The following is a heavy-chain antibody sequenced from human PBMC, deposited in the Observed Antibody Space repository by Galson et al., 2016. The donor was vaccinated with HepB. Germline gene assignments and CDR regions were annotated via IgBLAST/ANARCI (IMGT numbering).Heavy chain of an antibody. D-gene: IGHD4-17*01. CDR2: IYYSGNT. CDR1: GGFISSGGYF. CDR3: ARGTPLRGLDY. V-gene: IGHV4-31*03. Sequence: TLSLTCTVSGGFISSGGYFWSWIRQHPGKGLEWIAYIYYSGNTYYNPSLKSRITISIDTSKNQFSLRLSSVTAADTAVYYCARGTPLRGLDYWGQGTLVAVSS. J-gene: IGHJ4*02.